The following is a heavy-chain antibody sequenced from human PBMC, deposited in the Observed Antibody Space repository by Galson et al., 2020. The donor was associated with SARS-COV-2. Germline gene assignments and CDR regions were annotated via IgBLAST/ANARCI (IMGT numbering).Heavy chain of an antibody. J-gene: IGHJ6*03. Sequence: GESLKISCVSSGFTFSSHTMNWVRQVPGKGLEWVSSITTSSTYINYADSVKGRFTISRDNAKNSLFLQMNSLRVGDTALYFCARTGTPHYYYSDYMDVWGKGTTVTVSS. CDR2: ITTSSTYI. V-gene: IGHV3-21*01. CDR1: GFTFSSHT. D-gene: IGHD6-13*01. CDR3: ARTGTPHYYYSDYMDV.